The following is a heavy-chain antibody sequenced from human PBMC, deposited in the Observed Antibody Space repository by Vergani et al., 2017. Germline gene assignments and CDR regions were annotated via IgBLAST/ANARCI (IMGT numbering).Heavy chain of an antibody. CDR2: IYWEDDK. J-gene: IGHJ4*02. CDR1: GFSLSTSGVG. V-gene: IGHV2-5*02. D-gene: IGHD3-9*01. Sequence: QITLKESGPTRVKPTQTLTLTCTFPGFSLSTSGVGVGWIRQPPGKALEWLALIYWEDDKRYSPSLKSRLTITKNTSKNQVVLTMSNMDPVDTAAYYCAHSYDILTGKWGDFDYWGQGTLVTVSS. CDR3: AHSYDILTGKWGDFDY.